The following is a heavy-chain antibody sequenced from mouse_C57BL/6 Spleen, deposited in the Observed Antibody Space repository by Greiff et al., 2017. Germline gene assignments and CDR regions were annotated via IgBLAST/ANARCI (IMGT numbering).Heavy chain of an antibody. CDR1: GYTFTSYW. Sequence: QVQLQQPGAELVMPGASVKLSCKASGYTFTSYWMHWVKQRPGQGLEWIGEIDPSDSYTTYNQTFKGKSTLTVDKSSSTDYMQLSSLTSEDSAVYYGAKPASGGGENYYAMDYWGQGTSVTVAS. CDR2: IDPSDSYT. V-gene: IGHV1-69*01. J-gene: IGHJ4*01. D-gene: IGHD6-1*01. CDR3: AKPASGGGENYYAMDY.